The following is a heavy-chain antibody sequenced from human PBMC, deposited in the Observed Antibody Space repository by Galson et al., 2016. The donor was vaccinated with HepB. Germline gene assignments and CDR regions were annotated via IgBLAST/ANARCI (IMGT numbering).Heavy chain of an antibody. CDR3: AKEIDNSSIGRFHS. Sequence: SLRLSCAASGFTFSSNPMSWVRQAPGKGLEWVSSITTNGRTNFADSVKGRFALSRDNSKNSLSLQMNSLRVEDTAIYYCAKEIDNSSIGRFHSWGQGTLVTVSS. V-gene: IGHV3-23*01. D-gene: IGHD2-21*01. CDR2: ITTNGRT. J-gene: IGHJ4*02. CDR1: GFTFSSNP.